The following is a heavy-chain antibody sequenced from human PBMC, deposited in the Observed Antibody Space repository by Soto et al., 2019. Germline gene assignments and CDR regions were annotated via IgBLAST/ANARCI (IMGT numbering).Heavy chain of an antibody. Sequence: GESLKISCKAIGYTFTNYWIGWVRQTPGKGLEWMGIIFPGDSDTRYNPSFEGQVTVSADESISTAYLQWNTLKASDTAMYYCVRPNFGALTHFDFWGQGTLVTVSS. D-gene: IGHD3-16*01. CDR1: GYTFTNYW. J-gene: IGHJ4*02. CDR2: IFPGDSDT. V-gene: IGHV5-51*01. CDR3: VRPNFGALTHFDF.